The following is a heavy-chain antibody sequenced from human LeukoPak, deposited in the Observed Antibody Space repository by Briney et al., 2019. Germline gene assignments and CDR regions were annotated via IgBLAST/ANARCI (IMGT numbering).Heavy chain of an antibody. Sequence: GGSLRLSCAASGFTFSSYSMNWVRQAPGKGLEWVSYISSSSSYIYYADSVKGRFTISRDNAKNSLYLQMNSLRAEDTAVYYCASPQYYYDSSGYSVDYWGQGTLVTVSS. CDR2: ISSSSSYI. CDR1: GFTFSSYS. CDR3: ASPQYYYDSSGYSVDY. J-gene: IGHJ4*02. V-gene: IGHV3-21*05. D-gene: IGHD3-22*01.